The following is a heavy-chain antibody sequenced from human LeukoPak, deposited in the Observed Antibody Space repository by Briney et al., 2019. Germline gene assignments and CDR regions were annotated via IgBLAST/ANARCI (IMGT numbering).Heavy chain of an antibody. Sequence: PGGSLRLSCAASGFTFSSYSMNWVRQAPGKGLEWVSAISGSGGSTYYADSVKGRFTISRDNSKNTLYLQMNSLRAEDTAVYYCAKERDDIVVVVAATGYYFDYWGQGTLVTVSS. J-gene: IGHJ4*02. CDR1: GFTFSSYS. CDR2: ISGSGGST. CDR3: AKERDDIVVVVAATGYYFDY. D-gene: IGHD2-15*01. V-gene: IGHV3-23*01.